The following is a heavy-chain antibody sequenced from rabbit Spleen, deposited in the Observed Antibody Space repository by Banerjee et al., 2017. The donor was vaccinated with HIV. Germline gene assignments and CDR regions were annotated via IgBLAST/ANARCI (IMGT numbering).Heavy chain of an antibody. CDR2: IFSSSDIT. V-gene: IGHV1S45*01. Sequence: QEQLVESGGDLVKPEGSLTLTCTASGFSFSSSYYMYWVRQAPGKGLEWIGCIFSSSDITWYATWAKGRFTMSKTSSTTVTLQMTSLTVADTATYFCARDLPGVIGWNFNLWGPGTLVTVS. CDR1: GFSFSSSYY. J-gene: IGHJ4*01. CDR3: ARDLPGVIGWNFNL. D-gene: IGHD1-1*01.